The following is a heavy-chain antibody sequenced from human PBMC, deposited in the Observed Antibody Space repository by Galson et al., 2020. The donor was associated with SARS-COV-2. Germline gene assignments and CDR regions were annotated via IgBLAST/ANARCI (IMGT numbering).Heavy chain of an antibody. CDR1: GFTFSSYG. J-gene: IGHJ4*02. D-gene: IGHD2-2*01. CDR3: ATQLAQYYFDY. CDR2: IWYDGSNK. Sequence: GEPLKISCAASGFTFSSYGMHWVHQAPGKGLEWVAVIWYDGSNKYYADPVKGRFTISRDNSKNTLYLQMNSLRAEDTAVYYCATQLAQYYFDYWGQGTLVSVSS. V-gene: IGHV3-33*01.